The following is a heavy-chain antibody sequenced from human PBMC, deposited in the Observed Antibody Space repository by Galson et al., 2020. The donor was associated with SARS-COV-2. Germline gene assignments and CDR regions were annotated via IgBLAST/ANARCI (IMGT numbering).Heavy chain of an antibody. CDR3: AGGYGDFAGYYFDS. CDR1: GLPFSGYS. J-gene: IGHJ4*02. Sequence: NSGGSLRPSCAASGLPFSGYSMNWVRQAPGKGLEWVSSISSSSTSIYYADSVRGRFTISRDNAKNSLYLQMNSLAGEDTAVYYCAGGYGDFAGYYFDSWGQGTLVTVSS. CDR2: ISSSSTSI. D-gene: IGHD4-17*01. V-gene: IGHV3-21*01.